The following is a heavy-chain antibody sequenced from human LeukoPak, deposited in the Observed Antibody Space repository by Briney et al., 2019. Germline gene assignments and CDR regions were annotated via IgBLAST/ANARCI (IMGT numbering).Heavy chain of an antibody. J-gene: IGHJ5*02. CDR2: IYYSGST. CDR1: GGSISSSSYY. V-gene: IGHV4-39*07. D-gene: IGHD2-8*01. Sequence: PSETLSLTCTVSGGSISSSSYYWGWIRQPPGEGLEWIGSIYYSGSTNYNPSLKSRVTISVDTSKNQFSLKLSSVTAADTAVYYCARGPSRMVYAKTKNWFDPWGQGTLVTVSS. CDR3: ARGPSRMVYAKTKNWFDP.